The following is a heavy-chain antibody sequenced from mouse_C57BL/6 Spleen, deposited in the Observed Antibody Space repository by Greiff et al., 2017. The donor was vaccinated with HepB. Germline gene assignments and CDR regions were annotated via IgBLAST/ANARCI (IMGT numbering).Heavy chain of an antibody. D-gene: IGHD1-1*01. CDR2: INPGSGGT. CDR3: ARSPYGSSYDYAMDY. CDR1: GYAFTNYL. V-gene: IGHV1-54*01. J-gene: IGHJ4*01. Sequence: VKLQQSGAELVRPGTSVKVSCKASGYAFTNYLIEWVKQRPGQGLEWIGVINPGSGGTNYNEKFKGKATLTADKSSSTAYMQLSSLTSEDSAVYFCARSPYGSSYDYAMDYWGQGTSVTVSS.